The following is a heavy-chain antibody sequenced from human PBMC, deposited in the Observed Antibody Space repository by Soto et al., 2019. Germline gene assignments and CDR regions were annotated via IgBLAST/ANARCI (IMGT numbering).Heavy chain of an antibody. CDR3: ARDIHAGFTHYFAP. J-gene: IGHJ5*02. Sequence: PSETLSLTCFVSGGSVTSQHWSWIRQLPGQGLEWVAYTSYTGNTNDNPSLPQRVPISFATSKNPLTPTSTSMPAAHTAVYSGARDIHAGFTHYFAPWGQGTLVTVSS. V-gene: IGHV4-59*02. CDR1: GGSVTSQH. D-gene: IGHD1-26*01. CDR2: TSYTGNT.